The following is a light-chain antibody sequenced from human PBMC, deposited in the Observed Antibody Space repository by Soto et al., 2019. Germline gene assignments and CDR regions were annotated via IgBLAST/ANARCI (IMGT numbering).Light chain of an antibody. V-gene: IGLV1-40*01. CDR2: GNS. CDR3: QSYDSSLSGYV. CDR1: SSNIGAGYD. J-gene: IGLJ1*01. Sequence: QSVLTQPPSVSGAPGQRVTISCTGSSSNIGAGYDVHWYQQLPGTAPKLLIYGNSNRPSGVPDRFSGSKSGTSASLAITGLQAQDEGDYYCQSYDSSLSGYVFXTGSKVTGL.